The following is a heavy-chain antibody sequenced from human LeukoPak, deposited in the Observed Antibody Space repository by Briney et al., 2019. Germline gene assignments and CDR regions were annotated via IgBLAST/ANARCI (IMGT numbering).Heavy chain of an antibody. V-gene: IGHV4-59*12. J-gene: IGHJ3*02. CDR2: IYYSGST. Sequence: SETLSLTCTVSGGSISSYYWSWIRQPPGKGLEWIGYIYYSGSTNYNPSLKSRVTISVDTSKNQFSLKLSSVTAADTAVYYCARDNSAFDILGQGTLVTVSS. CDR3: ARDNSAFDI. CDR1: GGSISSYY.